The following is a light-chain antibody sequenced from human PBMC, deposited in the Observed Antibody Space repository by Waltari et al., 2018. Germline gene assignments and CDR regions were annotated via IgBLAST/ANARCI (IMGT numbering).Light chain of an antibody. V-gene: IGLV3-1*01. CDR2: QEG. CDR1: KLGDKY. CDR3: QAWDSGTYYV. J-gene: IGLJ1*01. Sequence: ELTQPPSLSVSPGQTATLTCSGDKLGDKYASWYQQKPGRSPCLVIYQEGKRPSGIPERFSGSNSGDTATLTITETQSLDEADYYCQAWDSGTYYVFGSGTKVTVL.